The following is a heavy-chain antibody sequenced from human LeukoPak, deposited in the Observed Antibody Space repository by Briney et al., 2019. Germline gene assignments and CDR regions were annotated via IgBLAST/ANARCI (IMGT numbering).Heavy chain of an antibody. CDR2: TRNKANSDAT. V-gene: IGHV3-72*01. CDR1: GFIFSDHY. D-gene: IGHD1-26*01. J-gene: IGHJ3*02. Sequence: GGSLRLPCAASGFIFSDHYIDWVRQAPGKGLEWVGRTRNKANSDATEYAASVKGRFTISRDDSKNSLYLQMNSLKTEDTAVYYCTKGYSGSLTYAFDNWGQGTMVTVSS. CDR3: TKGYSGSLTYAFDN.